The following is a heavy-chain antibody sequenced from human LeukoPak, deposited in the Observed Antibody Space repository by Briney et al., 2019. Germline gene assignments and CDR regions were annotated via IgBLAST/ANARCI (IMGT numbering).Heavy chain of an antibody. Sequence: PGGSLRLSCAASGFSFSNYDMSWVRQAPGKGLEWVAFISHDGISEYYTDSVKGRLTISRDNSKNTLYLQMNSLRAEDTAMYYCAREGPISMVVITYDAFDLWGRGTVVTVSS. CDR2: ISHDGISE. J-gene: IGHJ3*01. CDR3: AREGPISMVVITYDAFDL. V-gene: IGHV3-30-3*01. D-gene: IGHD3-22*01. CDR1: GFSFSNYD.